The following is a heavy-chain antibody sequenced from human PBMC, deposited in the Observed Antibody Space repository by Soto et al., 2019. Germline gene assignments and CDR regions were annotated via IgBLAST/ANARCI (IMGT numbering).Heavy chain of an antibody. J-gene: IGHJ6*02. CDR3: RRSSRYSTDV. Sequence: QLQLQESGPGLVKPSETLSLTCTVSGASIRSGAYWGWIRQPPGKGLEWIGSIYSIGNTYYNPSLKSGVTISADTSKNQFSLNLISVTAADTAVYYCRRSSRYSTDVWGRGITVTVSS. CDR2: IYSIGNT. V-gene: IGHV4-39*01. CDR1: GASIRSGAY. D-gene: IGHD6-19*01.